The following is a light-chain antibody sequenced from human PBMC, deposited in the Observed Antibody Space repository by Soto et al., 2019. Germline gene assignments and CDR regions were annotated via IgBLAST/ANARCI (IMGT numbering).Light chain of an antibody. CDR3: QQYNSWPRT. Sequence: ELVMTQSPATLSVSPGERATLSCRASQSVSSNLAWYQQKPGQAPRLLIYGASARASDIPARFSGGGSGTEFTLTISSLQSEDFAVYYCQQYNSWPRTFGQGTKVDIK. V-gene: IGKV3-15*01. CDR1: QSVSSN. J-gene: IGKJ1*01. CDR2: GAS.